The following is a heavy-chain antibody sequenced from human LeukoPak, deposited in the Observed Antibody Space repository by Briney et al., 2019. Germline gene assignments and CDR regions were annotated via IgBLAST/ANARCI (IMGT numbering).Heavy chain of an antibody. CDR3: ARDDGGFDY. J-gene: IGHJ4*02. CDR1: GGSISSGGYS. CDR2: IYHSGST. Sequence: PSETLSLTCAVSGGSISSGGYSWSWIRQPPGKGLEWIGYIYHSGSTYYNPSLKSRVTISVDRSKNQFSLKLNSVTAADTAVYYCARDDGGFDYWGQGTLVTVSS. D-gene: IGHD2-15*01. V-gene: IGHV4-30-2*01.